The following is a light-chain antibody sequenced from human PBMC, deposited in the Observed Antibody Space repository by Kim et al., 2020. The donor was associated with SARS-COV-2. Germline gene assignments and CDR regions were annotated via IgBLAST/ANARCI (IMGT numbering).Light chain of an antibody. J-gene: IGLJ3*02. Sequence: VAAGETASSTCGGDDMWGESVLFDQQRPARAPLLLIFYDTNRPSGIPERFSGSNSGNTATLPISRVEAGDEADYYCQVWDGSTDVVFGGGTQLTVL. CDR2: YDT. CDR3: QVWDGSTDVV. V-gene: IGLV3-21*04. CDR1: DMWGES.